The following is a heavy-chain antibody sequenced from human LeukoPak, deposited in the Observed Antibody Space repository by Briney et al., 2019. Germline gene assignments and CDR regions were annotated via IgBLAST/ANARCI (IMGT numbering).Heavy chain of an antibody. V-gene: IGHV4-38-2*02. CDR1: GYSISSGYY. CDR3: ARDLAIPGDYYYYMDV. CDR2: IYHSGST. Sequence: SETLSLTCAVSGYSISSGYYWGWIRQPPGKGLEWIGSIYHSGSTYYNPSLKSRVTISVDTSKNQFSLKLSSVTAADTAVYYCARDLAIPGDYYYYMDVWGKGTTVTVSS. J-gene: IGHJ6*03. D-gene: IGHD2-21*01.